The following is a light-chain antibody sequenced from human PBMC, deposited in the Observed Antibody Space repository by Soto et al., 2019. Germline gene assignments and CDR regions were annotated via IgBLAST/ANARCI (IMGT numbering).Light chain of an antibody. J-gene: IGLJ2*01. CDR3: SAYRSSSILVV. Sequence: QSVLTQPASVSGSPGQSITISCTGTSSDVGGYNFVSWYQQHPGKAPKLMIYGVSNRPSGVSNRFSGSKSGNTASLTISGLQAEDEADYYCSAYRSSSILVVFGGGTQLTVL. CDR1: SSDVGGYNF. V-gene: IGLV2-14*01. CDR2: GVS.